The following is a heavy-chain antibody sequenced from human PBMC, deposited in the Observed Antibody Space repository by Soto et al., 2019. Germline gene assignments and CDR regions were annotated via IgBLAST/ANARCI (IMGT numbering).Heavy chain of an antibody. J-gene: IGHJ6*02. Sequence: GSLRLSCAASGFAFSSYGMHWGRQAPGKGLEWVALISYDGSNKYYADSVKGRFTISRDNSKNTLYLQMNSLRAEDTAVYYCAKDRWHCSSTSCYDGPDYGMDVWGQGTTVTVSS. D-gene: IGHD2-2*01. CDR2: ISYDGSNK. V-gene: IGHV3-30*18. CDR3: AKDRWHCSSTSCYDGPDYGMDV. CDR1: GFAFSSYG.